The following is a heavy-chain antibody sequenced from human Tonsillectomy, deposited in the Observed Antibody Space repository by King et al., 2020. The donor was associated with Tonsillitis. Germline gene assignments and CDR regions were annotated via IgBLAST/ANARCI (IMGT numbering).Heavy chain of an antibody. D-gene: IGHD4-17*01. CDR3: ARGHDYGDYLNWFDP. J-gene: IGHJ5*02. CDR2: ISSSGSTI. Sequence: VQLVESGGGLVTPGGSLGLSCAASGFSFSDYYMSWIRPASGKWLELGSSISSSGSTIYCADSVKGRFTISWDNAKNSLYLQMNSLRAEDTAVYYCARGHDYGDYLNWFDPWGQGTLVTVSS. CDR1: GFSFSDYY. V-gene: IGHV3-11*01.